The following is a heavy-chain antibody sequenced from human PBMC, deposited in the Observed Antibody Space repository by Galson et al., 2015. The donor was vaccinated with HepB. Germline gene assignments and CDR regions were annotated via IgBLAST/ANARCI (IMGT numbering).Heavy chain of an antibody. V-gene: IGHV3-30*03. J-gene: IGHJ4*02. CDR3: AMPQSPH. Sequence: SLRLSCAASGFTFSSYGMHWVRQAPGKGLEWVAVISYDGSNKYYADSVKGRFTISRDNSKNTLYLQMNSLRAEDTAVYYCAMPQSPHWGQGTLVTVSS. CDR2: ISYDGSNK. CDR1: GFTFSSYG.